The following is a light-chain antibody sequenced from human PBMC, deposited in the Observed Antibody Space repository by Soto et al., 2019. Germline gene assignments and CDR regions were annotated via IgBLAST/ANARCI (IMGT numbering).Light chain of an antibody. Sequence: QSALTQPASVSGSPGQSITISCTGTSSDVGDYDYVSWYQQYAGKAPKMMIYAVSNRPSGVSNRFSGSKSGNTAALTISGLQAEDEADYYCSSYRSSNTLLFGGGTKLTVL. J-gene: IGLJ2*01. CDR3: SSYRSSNTLL. CDR1: SSDVGDYDY. V-gene: IGLV2-14*01. CDR2: AVS.